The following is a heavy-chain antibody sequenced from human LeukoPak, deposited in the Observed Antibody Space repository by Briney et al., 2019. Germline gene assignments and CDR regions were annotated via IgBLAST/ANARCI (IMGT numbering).Heavy chain of an antibody. Sequence: GGSLRLSCAASGFIFSTYTMNWVRQAPGKGLEWVAVISYDGSNKYYADSVKGRFTISRDDSKNTLYLQMNSLKTEDTAVYYCTTDKRKGDHSEDYYYGMDVWGQGTTVTVSS. D-gene: IGHD2-21*02. CDR3: TTDKRKGDHSEDYYYGMDV. CDR1: GFIFSTYT. V-gene: IGHV3-30-3*01. J-gene: IGHJ6*02. CDR2: ISYDGSNK.